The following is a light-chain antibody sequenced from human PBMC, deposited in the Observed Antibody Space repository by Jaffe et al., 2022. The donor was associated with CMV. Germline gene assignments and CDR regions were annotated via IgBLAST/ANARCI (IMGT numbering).Light chain of an antibody. CDR3: QQFYTSPRT. J-gene: IGKJ1*01. V-gene: IGKV4-1*01. CDR2: WAS. CDR1: RTVLNEFRNKNH. Sequence: DIVMTQSPDSLAVSLGERATIDCKSSRTVLNEFRNKNHLGWYQQKPGQPPKLIINWASTRESGVPDRFSGSGSGTEFTLTISSLQADDVAVYFCQQFYTSPRTFGQGTKVEI.